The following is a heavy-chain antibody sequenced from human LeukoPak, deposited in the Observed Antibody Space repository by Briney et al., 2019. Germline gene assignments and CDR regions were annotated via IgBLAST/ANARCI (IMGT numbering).Heavy chain of an antibody. D-gene: IGHD3-10*01. V-gene: IGHV3-21*01. CDR3: ASQWFGELSHWYFDL. CDR2: ISSSSSYI. Sequence: PGGSLRLSCAASGFTFSSYSMNWVRQAPGKGLEWVSSISSSSSYIYYADSVKGRFTISRDNTKNSLYLQMNSLRAEDTAVYYCASQWFGELSHWYFDLWGRGTLVTVSS. J-gene: IGHJ2*01. CDR1: GFTFSSYS.